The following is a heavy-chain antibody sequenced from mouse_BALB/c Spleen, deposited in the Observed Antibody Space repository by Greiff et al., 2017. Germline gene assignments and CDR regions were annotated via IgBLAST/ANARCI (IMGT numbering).Heavy chain of an antibody. J-gene: IGHJ4*01. Sequence: EVKLVESGPSLVKPSQTLSLTCSVTGDSITSGYWNWIRKFPGNKLEYMGYISYSGSTYYNPSLKSRISITRDTSKNQYYLHLNSVTTEDTATYYCARGDYYGSSYYAMDYWGQGTSVTVSS. D-gene: IGHD1-1*01. CDR2: ISYSGST. CDR1: GDSITSGY. V-gene: IGHV3-8*02. CDR3: ARGDYYGSSYYAMDY.